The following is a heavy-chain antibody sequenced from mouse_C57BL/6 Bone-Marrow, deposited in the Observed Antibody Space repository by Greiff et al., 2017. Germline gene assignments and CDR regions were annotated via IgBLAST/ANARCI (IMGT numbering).Heavy chain of an antibody. CDR3: ARRRLRRAFDY. Sequence: EVQVVESGGGLVKPGGSLKLSCAASGFTFSDYGMHWVRQAPGKGLEWVAYISSGSSTIYYAEPVKGRFTISRDNAKNTLFLQMTSLRSEYTAMYYGARRRLRRAFDYWGQGTTLTVSS. V-gene: IGHV5-17*01. D-gene: IGHD2-4*01. J-gene: IGHJ2*01. CDR1: GFTFSDYG. CDR2: ISSGSSTI.